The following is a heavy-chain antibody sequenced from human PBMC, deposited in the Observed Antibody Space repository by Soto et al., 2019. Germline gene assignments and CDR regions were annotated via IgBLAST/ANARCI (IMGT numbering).Heavy chain of an antibody. CDR1: GYTFTSYY. Sequence: XVKVSCKAPGYTFTSYYMHWVRQTPGQXXXXXXXXXXXXXSTXXDKXXXXXXXIXXXNXXXTAYMEMRSLRSDETAVYYCARDHSRDGWYWGQGTLVTVSS. CDR2: XXXXXXST. V-gene: IGHV1-46*01. D-gene: IGHD3-22*01. CDR3: ARDHSRDGWY. J-gene: IGHJ4*02.